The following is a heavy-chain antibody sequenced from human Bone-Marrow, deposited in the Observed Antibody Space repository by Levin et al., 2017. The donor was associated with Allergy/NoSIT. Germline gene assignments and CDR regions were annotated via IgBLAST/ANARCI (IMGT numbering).Heavy chain of an antibody. J-gene: IGHJ3*02. CDR3: ARDLEDDNGFDI. CDR2: IHSGDSI. V-gene: IGHV3-53*01. Sequence: GESLKISCAASGFSIRNKYMAWFRQAPGKGLEWVSLIHSGDSIYYADSVKGRFTISRDISKNTLFLQMNSLRAEDTAEYYCARDLEDDNGFDIWGRGTMVTVSS. CDR1: GFSIRNKY. D-gene: IGHD5-24*01.